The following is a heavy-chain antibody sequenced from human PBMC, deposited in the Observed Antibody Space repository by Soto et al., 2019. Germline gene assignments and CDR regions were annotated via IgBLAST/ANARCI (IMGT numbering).Heavy chain of an antibody. Sequence: QMQLAESGGGVVQPGRSLRLSCAASGFSFSSYGMYWVREAPGKGLEWLANIRYDGSKEYYADLVKGRFTISRDNSKNTLYLQMNSLRAEDTAVYYCARDRTYFGSGAVGMDVWGQGTTVTVSS. CDR1: GFSFSSYG. CDR3: ARDRTYFGSGAVGMDV. V-gene: IGHV3-33*01. CDR2: IRYDGSKE. J-gene: IGHJ6*02. D-gene: IGHD3-10*01.